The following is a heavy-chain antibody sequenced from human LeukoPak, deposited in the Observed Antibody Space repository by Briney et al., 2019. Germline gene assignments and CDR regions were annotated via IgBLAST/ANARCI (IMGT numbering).Heavy chain of an antibody. CDR3: AREFGGVIVTGNYFDY. CDR2: ISSSSSYI. Sequence: GSLRLSCAASGFTFSSYSMNWVRQAPGKGLEWVSSISSSSSYIYYADSVKGRFTISRDNAKNSLYLQMNSLRAEDTAVYYCAREFGGVIVTGNYFDYWGQGTLVTVSS. V-gene: IGHV3-21*01. D-gene: IGHD3-16*02. J-gene: IGHJ4*02. CDR1: GFTFSSYS.